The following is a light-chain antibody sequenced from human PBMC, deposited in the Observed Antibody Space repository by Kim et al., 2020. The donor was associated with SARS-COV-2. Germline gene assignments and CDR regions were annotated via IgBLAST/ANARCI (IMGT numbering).Light chain of an antibody. V-gene: IGKV1-6*01. CDR2: ATS. Sequence: AIQMTQSPSSLSASVGDRVTITCRASQCIRNDLGWYQQKPGRAPNLLIYATSTLKSGVPSRFSGSGSGTDFTLTINSLQPEDVATYYCLQDYDYPLTFGRGTKVDIK. CDR3: LQDYDYPLT. J-gene: IGKJ4*02. CDR1: QCIRND.